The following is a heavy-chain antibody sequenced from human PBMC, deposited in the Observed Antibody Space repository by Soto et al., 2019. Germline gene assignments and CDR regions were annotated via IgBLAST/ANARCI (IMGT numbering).Heavy chain of an antibody. CDR2: MNPNSGNT. CDR1: GYTFTSYD. D-gene: IGHD3-10*01. CDR3: ARYSRSMVRVYYGMDV. V-gene: IGHV1-8*01. J-gene: IGHJ6*02. Sequence: GASVKVSCKASGYTFTSYDINWVRQATGQGLEWMGWMNPNSGNTGYAQKFQGRVTMTRNTSISTAYMELSSVRSADTAVYYCARYSRSMVRVYYGMDVWGQGTTVSVSS.